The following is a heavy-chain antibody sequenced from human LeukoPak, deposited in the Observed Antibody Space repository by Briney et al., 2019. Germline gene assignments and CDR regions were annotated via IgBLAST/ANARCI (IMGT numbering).Heavy chain of an antibody. CDR2: IYYSGTT. D-gene: IGHD2-2*01. CDR1: GESIRSSNW. CDR3: SNKVYCSTTSCHPAGY. J-gene: IGHJ4*02. V-gene: IGHV4-4*02. Sequence: SGTLSLTCTVSGESIRSSNWWSWVRQPPGKGLEWIGEIYYSGTTNYNPSLKSRVTISFATSTNQFFLDLSPVTAADTAVYYCSNKVYCSTTSCHPAGYWGLGSLVTVSS.